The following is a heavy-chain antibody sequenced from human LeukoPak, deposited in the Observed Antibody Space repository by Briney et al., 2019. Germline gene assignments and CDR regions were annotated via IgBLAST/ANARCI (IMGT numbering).Heavy chain of an antibody. CDR1: GFTFSDYY. CDR3: AKRGAEVGATVAPGDY. D-gene: IGHD1-26*01. V-gene: IGHV3-74*01. J-gene: IGHJ4*02. Sequence: GGSLRLSCAASGFTFSDYYMTWVRQAPGKGLVWVSRINSDGSSTSYADSVKGRFTISRDNSKNTLYLQMNSLRAEDTAVYYCAKRGAEVGATVAPGDYWGQGTLVTVSS. CDR2: INSDGSST.